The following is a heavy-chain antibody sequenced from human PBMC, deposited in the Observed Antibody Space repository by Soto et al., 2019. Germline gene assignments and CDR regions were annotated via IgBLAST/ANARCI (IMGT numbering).Heavy chain of an antibody. CDR2: IYYSGST. J-gene: IGHJ6*02. Sequence: SETLSLTCTVSGGSISSSSYYWGWIRQPPGKGLEWIGSIYYSGSTYYNPSLKSRVTISVDTSKNQFSLKLSSVTAADTAVYYCASSPTRRFGMDVWGQGTTVTVSS. V-gene: IGHV4-39*01. CDR1: GGSISSSSYY. CDR3: ASSPTRRFGMDV.